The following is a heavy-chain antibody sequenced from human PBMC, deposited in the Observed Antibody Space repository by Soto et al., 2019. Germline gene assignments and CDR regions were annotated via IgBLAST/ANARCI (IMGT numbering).Heavy chain of an antibody. CDR3: AREQQLGHVKTFYH. CDR2: IYYSGST. D-gene: IGHD6-13*01. Sequence: QVQLQESGPGLVKPSETLSLTCTVSGVSVSNGSYYWSWIRQPPGKGLEWIGYIYYSGSTNYNPSLTSRVHISVDTSKNQFSLKLRSVTATDTAMYYCAREQQLGHVKTFYHCGQGTLVTVAS. CDR1: GVSVSNGSYY. J-gene: IGHJ1*01. V-gene: IGHV4-61*01.